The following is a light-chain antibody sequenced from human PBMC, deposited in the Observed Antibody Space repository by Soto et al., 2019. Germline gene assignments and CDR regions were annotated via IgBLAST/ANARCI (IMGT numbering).Light chain of an antibody. Sequence: QSALTQPPSASGTPGQSVTIPCTATSSDVGDYNYVSWYQQHPGKAPKLVIYEVSRRPSGVPDRFSGSKSGNTASLTVSGLQAEDEADYYCSSNAGSNNLVFGGGTKLTVL. CDR2: EVS. CDR3: SSNAGSNNLV. CDR1: SSDVGDYNY. V-gene: IGLV2-8*01. J-gene: IGLJ2*01.